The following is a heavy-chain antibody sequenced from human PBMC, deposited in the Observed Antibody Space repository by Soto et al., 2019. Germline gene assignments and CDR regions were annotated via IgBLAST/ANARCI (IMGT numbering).Heavy chain of an antibody. D-gene: IGHD6-13*01. V-gene: IGHV3-30*18. CDR3: AKDRAPYSSSSPDY. CDR1: GFTFSSYG. Sequence: GGSLRLSCAASGFTFSSYGMHWVRQAPGKGLEWVAVISYDGSNKYYADSVKGRFTISRDNSKNTLYLQMNSLRAEDTAVYYCAKDRAPYSSSSPDYWGQGTLVTVSS. J-gene: IGHJ4*02. CDR2: ISYDGSNK.